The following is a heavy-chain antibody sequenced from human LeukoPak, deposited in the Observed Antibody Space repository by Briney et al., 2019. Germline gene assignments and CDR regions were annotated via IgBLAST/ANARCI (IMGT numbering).Heavy chain of an antibody. Sequence: GGSLRLSCAASGFTFSSYAMSWVRQAPGKGLEWVSAISGSGGSTYYADSVKGWFTISRDNSKNTLYLQMNSLRAEDTAVYYCAKSDSSGWYGVPYYFDYWGQGTLVTVSS. V-gene: IGHV3-23*01. CDR1: GFTFSSYA. CDR2: ISGSGGST. CDR3: AKSDSSGWYGVPYYFDY. J-gene: IGHJ4*02. D-gene: IGHD6-19*01.